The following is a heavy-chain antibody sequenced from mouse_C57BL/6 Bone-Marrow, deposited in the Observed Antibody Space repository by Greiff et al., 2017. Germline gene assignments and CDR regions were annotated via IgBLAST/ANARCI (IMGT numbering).Heavy chain of an antibody. CDR1: GYTFTSYW. J-gene: IGHJ1*03. V-gene: IGHV1-61*01. CDR2: IYPSDSET. D-gene: IGHD1-1*01. CDR3: ARPIYYDRYFDV. Sequence: VQLQQPGAELVRPGSSVKLSCKASGYTFTSYWMDWVKQRPGQGLEWIGNIYPSDSETHYNQKFKDTATLTVDKSSSTAYMQLSSLTSEDSAVYYCARPIYYDRYFDVWGTGTTVTVSS.